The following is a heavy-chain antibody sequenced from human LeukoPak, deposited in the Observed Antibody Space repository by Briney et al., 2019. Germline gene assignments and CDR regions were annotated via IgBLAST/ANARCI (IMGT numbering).Heavy chain of an antibody. CDR2: IYSGGGTTK. D-gene: IGHD2-2*01. Sequence: AGSLRLSCVASGLTFRNYGFHWVRQAPGKGLEWVAIIYSGGGTTKYYAESLKDRFTITRDDSRDTLNLQMNSLRAEDTAVYYCVVILVPGGVWHFDLWGRGTLVTVSS. CDR1: GLTFRNYG. J-gene: IGHJ2*01. V-gene: IGHV3-33*03. CDR3: VVILVPGGVWHFDL.